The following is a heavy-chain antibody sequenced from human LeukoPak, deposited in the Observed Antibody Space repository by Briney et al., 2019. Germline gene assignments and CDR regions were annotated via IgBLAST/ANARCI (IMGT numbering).Heavy chain of an antibody. CDR3: ARDSTAYSSSSPREPGHLDY. J-gene: IGHJ4*02. Sequence: GASVKVFCKAIDYTFISYGISWVRQAPGQGLEWMGWISAYNGNTNYAQKLQGRVTMTTDTSTSTAYMELRSLRSDDTAVYYCARDSTAYSSSSPREPGHLDYWGQGTLVTVSS. CDR1: DYTFISYG. V-gene: IGHV1-18*01. CDR2: ISAYNGNT. D-gene: IGHD6-6*01.